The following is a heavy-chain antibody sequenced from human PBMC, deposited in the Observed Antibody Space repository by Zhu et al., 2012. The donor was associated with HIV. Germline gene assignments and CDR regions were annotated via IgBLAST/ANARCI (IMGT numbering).Heavy chain of an antibody. CDR3: ARGGRFGYCSGGSCYRDDAFDI. Sequence: QVRLQESGPGLVKPSETLSLTCTVSGGSISSYHWSWIRQPPGKGLEWIGYIYTSGSTNYNPSLKSRVTISVDTSKNQFSLKLNSVTAADTAVYYCARGGRFGYCSGGSCYRDDAFDIWGQGTMVTVSS. V-gene: IGHV4-4*09. J-gene: IGHJ3*02. D-gene: IGHD2-15*01. CDR2: IYTSGST. CDR1: GGSISSYH.